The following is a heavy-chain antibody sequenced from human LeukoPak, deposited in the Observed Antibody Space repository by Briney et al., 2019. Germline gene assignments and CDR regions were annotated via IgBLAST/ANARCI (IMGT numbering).Heavy chain of an antibody. Sequence: GGIIPIFGTANYAQKFQGRVTITTDESTSTAYMELSSLRSEDTAVYYCARVANEGRGGMDVWGQGTTVTVSS. V-gene: IGHV1-69*05. CDR3: ARVANEGRGGMDV. CDR2: IIPIFGTA. J-gene: IGHJ6*02.